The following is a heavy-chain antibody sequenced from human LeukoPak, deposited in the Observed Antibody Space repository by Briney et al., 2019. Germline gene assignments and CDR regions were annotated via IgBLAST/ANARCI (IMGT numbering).Heavy chain of an antibody. CDR2: IIPIFGTA. Sequence: GASVKVSCKASGGTFSSYAISWVRQAPGQGLEWMGGIIPIFGTANYAQKFQGRVTITADKSTSAAYMELSSLRSEDTAVYYCARCHVLRYFDWWEENWFDPWGQGTLVTVSS. J-gene: IGHJ5*02. CDR3: ARCHVLRYFDWWEENWFDP. CDR1: GGTFSSYA. V-gene: IGHV1-69*06. D-gene: IGHD3-9*01.